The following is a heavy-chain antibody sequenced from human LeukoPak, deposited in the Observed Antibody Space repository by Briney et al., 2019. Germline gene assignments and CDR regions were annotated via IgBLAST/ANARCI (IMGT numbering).Heavy chain of an antibody. V-gene: IGHV3-33*01. CDR2: IWYDGTNK. J-gene: IGHJ5*02. Sequence: GRSLRLSCAASGFTFSSCGMHWVRQAPGKGLEWVAVIWYDGTNKYYADSVKGRFTISRDNAKNTLYLQMNSLRVEDTAVYYCARDQSSSWYVAWFDPWGQGTLVTVSS. CDR1: GFTFSSCG. D-gene: IGHD6-13*01. CDR3: ARDQSSSWYVAWFDP.